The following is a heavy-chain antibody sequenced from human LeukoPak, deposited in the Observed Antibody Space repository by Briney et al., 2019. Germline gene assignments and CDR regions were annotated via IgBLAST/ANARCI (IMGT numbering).Heavy chain of an antibody. CDR2: INPSGGST. CDR3: ATHSSGWYYFDY. J-gene: IGHJ4*02. D-gene: IGHD6-19*01. V-gene: IGHV1-46*01. Sequence: ASVKVSCKASGYTFTSYYMHWVRQAPGQGLEWMGIINPSGGSTSYAQKFQSRVTMTRDTSTSTVYMELSSLRSEDTAVYYCATHSSGWYYFDYWGQETLVTVSS. CDR1: GYTFTSYY.